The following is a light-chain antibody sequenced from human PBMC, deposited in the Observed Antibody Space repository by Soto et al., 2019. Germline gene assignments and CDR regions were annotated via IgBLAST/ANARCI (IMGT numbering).Light chain of an antibody. CDR1: QSVSSSY. J-gene: IGKJ3*01. V-gene: IGKV3-20*01. Sequence: EIVLTQSPGTPSLSPGEKATISCRASQSVSSSYLAWYQQKPSQAPRLLIYGASSRATGIPDRFSGSGSGTDFTLTISRLEPEDFAVYYCQQYGSSPFTFGPGTKVDIK. CDR2: GAS. CDR3: QQYGSSPFT.